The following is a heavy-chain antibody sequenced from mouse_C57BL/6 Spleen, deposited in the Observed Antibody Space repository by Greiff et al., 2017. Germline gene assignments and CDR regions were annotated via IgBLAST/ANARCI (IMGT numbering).Heavy chain of an antibody. CDR1: GYAFSSSW. V-gene: IGHV1-82*01. CDR2: IYPGDGDT. D-gene: IGHD2-12*01. Sequence: QVQLKESGPELVKPGASVKISCKASGYAFSSSWMNWVKQRPGKGLEWIGRIYPGDGDTNYNGKFKGKATLTADKSSSTAYMQLSSLTSEDSAVYFCARYSYFDYWGQGTTLTVSS. J-gene: IGHJ2*01. CDR3: ARYSYFDY.